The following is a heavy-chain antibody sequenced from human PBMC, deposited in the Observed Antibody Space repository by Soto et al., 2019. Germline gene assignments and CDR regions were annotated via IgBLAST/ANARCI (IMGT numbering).Heavy chain of an antibody. V-gene: IGHV4-30-4*01. CDR1: VGSISSGDYF. CDR2: IFYTGNT. CDR3: ARDATKFDTSGYYYYFDY. D-gene: IGHD3-22*01. Sequence: SETLCLTCTFSVGSISSGDYFWSWLRQPPGQGLEWIGYIFYTGNTFYNPSLKSRVTISVDTSKNQFSLRLTSVTAADTAVYYCARDATKFDTSGYYYYFDYWGQGTMVTVSS. J-gene: IGHJ4*02.